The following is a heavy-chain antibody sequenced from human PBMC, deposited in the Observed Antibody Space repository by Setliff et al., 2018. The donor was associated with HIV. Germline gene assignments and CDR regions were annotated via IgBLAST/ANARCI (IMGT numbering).Heavy chain of an antibody. V-gene: IGHV3-21*04. CDR3: AKAYSDVWYGWFAP. Sequence: GGSLRLSCVASGFTFNLYTMNWVRQTPGKGLEWVSAISGSGSPLYTADSVNNRFNISRENSRNTLYLQMTSLTAEDTAIYFCAKAYSDVWYGWFAPWGQGTLVTVSS. D-gene: IGHD5-12*01. J-gene: IGHJ5*02. CDR1: GFTFNLYT. CDR2: ISGSGSPL.